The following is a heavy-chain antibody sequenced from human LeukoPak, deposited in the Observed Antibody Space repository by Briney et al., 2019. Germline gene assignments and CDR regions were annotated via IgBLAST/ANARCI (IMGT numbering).Heavy chain of an antibody. CDR2: IYHSGST. CDR3: ASPQYYYDSSGSDAFDI. D-gene: IGHD3-22*01. J-gene: IGHJ3*02. Sequence: SGTLSLTCAVSGGSISSSNWWSWVRQPPGKGLEWIGEIYHSGSTNYNPSLNSRVTISVDKSKNQFSLKLSSVTAADTAVYYCASPQYYYDSSGSDAFDIWGQGTMVTVSS. CDR1: GGSISSSNW. V-gene: IGHV4-4*02.